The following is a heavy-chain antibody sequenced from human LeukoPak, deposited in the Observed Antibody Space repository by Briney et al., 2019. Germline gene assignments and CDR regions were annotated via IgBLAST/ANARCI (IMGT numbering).Heavy chain of an antibody. CDR2: INHSGST. J-gene: IGHJ4*02. D-gene: IGHD6-13*01. CDR3: ARGHKYSSSWYPYYFDY. CDR1: GGSFSGYY. Sequence: PSETLSLTCAVYGGSFSGYYWSWIRQPPGKGLEWIGEINHSGSTNYNPSLKSRVTISVDTSKNQFSLKLSSVTAADTAVYCCARGHKYSSSWYPYYFDYWGQGTLVTVSS. V-gene: IGHV4-34*01.